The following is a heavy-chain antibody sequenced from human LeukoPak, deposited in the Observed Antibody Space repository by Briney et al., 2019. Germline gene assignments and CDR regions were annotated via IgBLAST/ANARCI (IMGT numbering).Heavy chain of an antibody. CDR2: INSDGSST. CDR3: ARSPGSGGYSSSWYESYFDY. Sequence: GGSLRLSCAASGFTFSSYWMHWVRQAPGKGLVWVSRINSDGSSTSYADSVKGRFTISRDNAKNTLYLQMNSLRAEDTAVYYCARSPGSGGYSSSWYESYFDYRGQGTLVTVSS. V-gene: IGHV3-74*01. J-gene: IGHJ4*02. CDR1: GFTFSSYW. D-gene: IGHD6-13*01.